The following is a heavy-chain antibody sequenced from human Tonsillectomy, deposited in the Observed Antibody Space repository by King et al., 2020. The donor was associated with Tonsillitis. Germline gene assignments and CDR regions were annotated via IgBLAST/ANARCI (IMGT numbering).Heavy chain of an antibody. CDR3: AREDYGAYGGWSAFDI. D-gene: IGHD4-17*01. V-gene: IGHV3-30-3*01. J-gene: IGHJ3*02. CDR2: ISYDGSSK. CDR1: GFTFSSYS. Sequence: VQLVESGGGVVQPGRSLRLSCVASGFTFSSYSMHWVRQAPGKGLEWVAVISYDGSSKFYTDSVKDRFTISRDNSKNTLYVQMNSLRAEDTAVYYCAREDYGAYGGWSAFDIWGQGTMVTVSS.